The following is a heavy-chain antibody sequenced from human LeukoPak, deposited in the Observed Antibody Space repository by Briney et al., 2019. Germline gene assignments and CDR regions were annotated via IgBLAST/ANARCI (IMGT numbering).Heavy chain of an antibody. J-gene: IGHJ4*02. CDR2: ISHSGST. CDR1: GGSFSGYY. D-gene: IGHD3-10*01. V-gene: IGHV4-34*01. Sequence: SETLSLTCAVYGGSFSGYYWSWIRQPPGKGLEWIGEISHSGSTNYNPSLKSRVTISVDTSKNQFSLKLSSVTAADTAVYYCARALPGRITMVRGVIYYFDYWGQGALVTVSS. CDR3: ARALPGRITMVRGVIYYFDY.